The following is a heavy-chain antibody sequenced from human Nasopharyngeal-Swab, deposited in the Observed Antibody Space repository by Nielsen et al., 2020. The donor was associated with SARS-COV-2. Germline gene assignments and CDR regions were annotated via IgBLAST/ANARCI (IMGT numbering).Heavy chain of an antibody. Sequence: GGSLRLSCAASEFTFSRYWLSWFRQAPGKGLEWVANIKEDGNEINYGDSVRGRFTISRDNAKNSLYLQMNSLRAEDTAVFYCARVFYGSGSFFDYGMDVWGQGTTVTVSS. J-gene: IGHJ6*02. CDR1: EFTFSRYW. CDR3: ARVFYGSGSFFDYGMDV. D-gene: IGHD3-10*01. V-gene: IGHV3-7*04. CDR2: IKEDGNEI.